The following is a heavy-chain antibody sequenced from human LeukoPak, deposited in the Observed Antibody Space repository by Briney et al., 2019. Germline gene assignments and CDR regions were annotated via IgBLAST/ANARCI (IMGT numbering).Heavy chain of an antibody. Sequence: PGRSLRLSCAASGFTFDDYAMHWVRQAPGKGLEWVSGISWNSGSIGYADSVKGRFTISRDNAKNSLYLQMNSLRAEDTALYYCAKDRYGGNSFIDYWGQGTLVTVSS. V-gene: IGHV3-9*01. J-gene: IGHJ4*02. D-gene: IGHD4-23*01. CDR1: GFTFDDYA. CDR3: AKDRYGGNSFIDY. CDR2: ISWNSGSI.